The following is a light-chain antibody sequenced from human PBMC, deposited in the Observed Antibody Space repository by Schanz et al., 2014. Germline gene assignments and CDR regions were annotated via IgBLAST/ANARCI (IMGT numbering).Light chain of an antibody. CDR3: QHSYSTPLT. J-gene: IGKJ3*01. CDR2: SSF. CDR1: QSIGIY. Sequence: DIQMTQSPSSLSASVGDRVTITCRASQSIGIYLNWYQQRPGKAPRLLIYSSFTLQSGVPSRFSGSGSGTDFTLTISSLQPEDFATYYCQHSYSTPLTFGPGTKVDIK. V-gene: IGKV1-39*01.